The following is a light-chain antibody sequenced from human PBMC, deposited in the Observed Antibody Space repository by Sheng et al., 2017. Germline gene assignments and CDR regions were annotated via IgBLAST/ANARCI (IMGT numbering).Light chain of an antibody. Sequence: EIVLTQSPGTLSLSPGERATLSCRAGQSVSNYLAWYQQKPGQAPRLLIYDVSNRATGIPARFSGSGSGTDFTLTISSLEPEDFAVYYCQQRSNWPQYTFGQGTKLEI. CDR1: QSVSNY. J-gene: IGKJ2*01. V-gene: IGKV3-11*01. CDR3: QQRSNWPQYT. CDR2: DVS.